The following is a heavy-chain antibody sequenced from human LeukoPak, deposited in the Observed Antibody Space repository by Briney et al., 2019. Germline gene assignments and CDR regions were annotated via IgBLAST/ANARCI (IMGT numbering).Heavy chain of an antibody. CDR1: GFTFSSYS. CDR3: ARVFWRYRLGAFDI. J-gene: IGHJ3*02. Sequence: GGSLRLSCAASGFTFSSYSMNWVRQAPGKGLEWVSYISSSSSTIYYADSVKGRFTISRDNAKNSLYLQMNSLRAEDTAVYYCARVFWRYRLGAFDIWGQGTMVTVSS. V-gene: IGHV3-48*04. D-gene: IGHD2-2*01. CDR2: ISSSSSTI.